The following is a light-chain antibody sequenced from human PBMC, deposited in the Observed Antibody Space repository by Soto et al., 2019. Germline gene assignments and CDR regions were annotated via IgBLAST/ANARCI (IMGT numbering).Light chain of an antibody. V-gene: IGLV1-36*01. Sequence: QSVLSQPPSVSEAPRQRVSISCSGTRSNIGNNAVTWYQQLPGEAPKLLIYNDDLLPSGVSDRFSTSKSGTSASLAISGLQSEDEADYYCASWDDSLDGPVFGGGTKLTVL. J-gene: IGLJ2*01. CDR1: RSNIGNNA. CDR2: NDD. CDR3: ASWDDSLDGPV.